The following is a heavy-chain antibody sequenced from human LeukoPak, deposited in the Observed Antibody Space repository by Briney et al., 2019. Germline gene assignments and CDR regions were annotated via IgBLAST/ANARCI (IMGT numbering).Heavy chain of an antibody. V-gene: IGHV3-74*01. Sequence: GGSLRLSCAASGFTFSSYSMNWVRQAPGKGLVWVSRINSDGSSTSYADSVKGRFTISRDNAKNTLYLQMNSLRAEDTAVYYCARDPRYSSGWTELDYWGQGTLVTVSS. CDR1: GFTFSSYS. CDR3: ARDPRYSSGWTELDY. D-gene: IGHD6-19*01. CDR2: INSDGSST. J-gene: IGHJ4*02.